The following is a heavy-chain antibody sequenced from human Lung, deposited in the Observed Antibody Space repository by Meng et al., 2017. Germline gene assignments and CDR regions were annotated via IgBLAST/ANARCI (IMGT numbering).Heavy chain of an antibody. J-gene: IGHJ2*01. CDR2: MSFDGAQI. Sequence: QVELVGSGGGLVQPGGSLRLSCAASGFTFNTYAMHWVRQAPGKGLEWVSLMSFDGAQIYYSDSVRGRFTISRDNSKNTLYLQMNSLRAEDTAVYYCARDKPPNDVWGRGTLVTGSS. CDR3: ARDKPPNDV. CDR1: GFTFNTYA. V-gene: IGHV3-30*01.